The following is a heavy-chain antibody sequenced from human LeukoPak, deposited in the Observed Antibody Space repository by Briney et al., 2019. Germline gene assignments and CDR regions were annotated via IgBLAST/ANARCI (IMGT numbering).Heavy chain of an antibody. J-gene: IGHJ5*02. CDR1: GGSISSSSYY. Sequence: SETLSLTCTVSGGSISSSSYYWGWIRQPPGKGLERIGSIYYSGSTYYNPSLKSRVTISVDTSKNQFSLKLSSVTAADTAVYYCARHSYSVAGKVNWFDPWGQGTLVTVSS. CDR3: ARHSYSVAGKVNWFDP. D-gene: IGHD6-19*01. CDR2: IYYSGST. V-gene: IGHV4-39*01.